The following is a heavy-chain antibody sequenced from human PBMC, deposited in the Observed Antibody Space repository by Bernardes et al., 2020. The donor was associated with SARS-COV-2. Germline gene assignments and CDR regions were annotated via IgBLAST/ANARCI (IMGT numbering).Heavy chain of an antibody. D-gene: IGHD2-8*01. CDR3: AREWYY. Sequence: VGSLLLSCAASGFIFRDFAMSWVRQTPGPGLEWVSGITGSGGSPYFADSVKGRFTISRDNSKNTLYLQMNSLRAEDTAVYYCAREWYYWGQGTLVTVSS. CDR2: ITGSGGSP. CDR1: GFIFRDFA. V-gene: IGHV3-23*01. J-gene: IGHJ4*02.